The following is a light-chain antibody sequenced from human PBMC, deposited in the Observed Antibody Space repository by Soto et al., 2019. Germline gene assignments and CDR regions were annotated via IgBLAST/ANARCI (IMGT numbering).Light chain of an antibody. V-gene: IGKV1-8*01. CDR3: QQYYSYPLFT. Sequence: AIRMTQSPSSLSASTGDRVTITCRASQGISSYLAWYQQKPGKAPKLLIYAASTLQSGVPSRFSGSGSGTDFTLTISCLQFEDFATYYCQQYYSYPLFTFGPGTKVDIK. CDR1: QGISSY. CDR2: AAS. J-gene: IGKJ3*01.